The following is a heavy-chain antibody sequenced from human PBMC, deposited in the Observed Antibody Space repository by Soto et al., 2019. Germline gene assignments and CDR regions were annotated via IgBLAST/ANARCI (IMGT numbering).Heavy chain of an antibody. CDR1: GGPLNSYF. V-gene: IGHV4-59*01. J-gene: IGHJ4*02. CDR2: IYYSGST. Sequence: XTLSLTCTVSGGPLNSYFWSWIRQSPGKGLEWIGHIYYSGSTSYSPSLKSRVSISVDTYKNQFSLEVNSVTAADKAVYYCARAGTNMVQFDYWGQGTLVTVSS. CDR3: ARAGTNMVQFDY. D-gene: IGHD3-10*01.